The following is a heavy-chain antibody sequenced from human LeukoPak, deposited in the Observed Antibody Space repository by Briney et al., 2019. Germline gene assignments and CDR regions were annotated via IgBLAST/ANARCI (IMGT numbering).Heavy chain of an antibody. Sequence: SETLSLTCAVYGGSFSGYYWSWIRQPPGKGLEWIGEINHSGSTNYNPSLKSRVTISVDTSKNQLSLKLSSVTAADTAVYYCARGQGYYGSSGVGFDYWGQGTLVTVSS. CDR2: INHSGST. D-gene: IGHD3-22*01. J-gene: IGHJ4*02. CDR1: GGSFSGYY. CDR3: ARGQGYYGSSGVGFDY. V-gene: IGHV4-34*01.